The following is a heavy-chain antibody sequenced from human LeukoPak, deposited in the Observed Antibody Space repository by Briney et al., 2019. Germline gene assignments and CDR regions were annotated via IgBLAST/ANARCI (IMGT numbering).Heavy chain of an antibody. CDR1: GFTFGDHA. V-gene: IGHV3-69-1*02. J-gene: IGHJ4*02. CDR2: ITRSASNL. Sequence: GGSLRLSCTTSGFTFGDHAMSWVRQAPGKGLEWLSTITRSASNLYYADSVKGRFTTSRDDAKDSVYLQMESLRVEDTAIYYCARNFDSWGQGTLVIVSS. CDR3: ARNFDS.